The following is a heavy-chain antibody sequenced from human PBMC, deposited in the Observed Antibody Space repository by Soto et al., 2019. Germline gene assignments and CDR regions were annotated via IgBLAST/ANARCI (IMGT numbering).Heavy chain of an antibody. Sequence: QLQESGPGLVKPSETLSLTCTVSGGSFTSTNYFWGWIRQPPGKGLEWIGYMYYNGNTFYSPFLKSRVTMSVDTSKRQFSLDLSSVTAADTAMYYCARLQIYDSRAAPTPICHPGGLGAMFTVSS. D-gene: IGHD3-22*01. CDR1: GGSFTSTNYF. J-gene: IGHJ5*02. CDR2: MYYNGNT. CDR3: ARLQIYDSRAAPTPICHP. V-gene: IGHV4-39*01.